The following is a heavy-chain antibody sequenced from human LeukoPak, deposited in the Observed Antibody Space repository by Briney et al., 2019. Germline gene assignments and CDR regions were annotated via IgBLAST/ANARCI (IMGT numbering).Heavy chain of an antibody. Sequence: PSETLSLTCAVYGGSFSGYYWSWIRQPPGKGLEWIGYIYYSGSTNYNPSLKSRVTISVDTSKNQFSLKLSSVTAADTAVYYCARSLLYDSSGYYLGYWGQGTLVTVSS. CDR3: ARSLLYDSSGYYLGY. CDR2: IYYSGST. D-gene: IGHD3-22*01. V-gene: IGHV4-59*01. J-gene: IGHJ4*02. CDR1: GGSFSGYY.